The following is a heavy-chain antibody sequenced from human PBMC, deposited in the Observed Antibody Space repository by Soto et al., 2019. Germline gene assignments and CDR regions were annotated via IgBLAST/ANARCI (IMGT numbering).Heavy chain of an antibody. CDR3: ARSYGPLGELSLFDY. V-gene: IGHV1-2*04. J-gene: IGHJ4*02. CDR1: GYTFTVHY. Sequence: QVQLVQSGAEVKKPGASVKVSCKASGYTFTVHYMHWVRQAPGQGLEWMGWINPNSGVTDYAQKFQDWVTMTRDTSISTAYMELSRLRSDDTAVYYCARSYGPLGELSLFDYWGQGTLVTVSS. CDR2: INPNSGVT. D-gene: IGHD3-16*02.